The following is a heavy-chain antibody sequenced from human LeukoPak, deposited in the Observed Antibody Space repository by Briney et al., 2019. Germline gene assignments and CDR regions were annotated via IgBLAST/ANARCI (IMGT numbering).Heavy chain of an antibody. CDR1: GGTFISYA. V-gene: IGHV1-69*04. CDR2: INPIFGIA. CDR3: ARVEMATTSRGYYYYYYGMDV. Sequence: SVKVSCKASGGTFISYAISWVRQAPGQGLEWMGRINPIFGIANYAQKFQGRVTITADKSTSTAYMELSSLRSEDTAVYYCARVEMATTSRGYYYYYYGMDVWGLGTTVTVSS. D-gene: IGHD5-24*01. J-gene: IGHJ6*02.